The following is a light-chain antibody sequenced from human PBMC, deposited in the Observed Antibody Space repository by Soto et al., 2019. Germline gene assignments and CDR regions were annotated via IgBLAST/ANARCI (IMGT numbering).Light chain of an antibody. V-gene: IGLV1-40*01. J-gene: IGLJ3*02. Sequence: QSVLTQPPSVSGAPGQRVTISCTGNSSNIGAGYGVHWFQQFPGAAPRLLIYSNIYRSSGVPDRFSGSRSGTSASLTITGLRAEDEADYHCQSYYNSRSAPWVFGGGTKVTVL. CDR3: QSYYNSRSAPWV. CDR1: SSNIGAGYG. CDR2: SNI.